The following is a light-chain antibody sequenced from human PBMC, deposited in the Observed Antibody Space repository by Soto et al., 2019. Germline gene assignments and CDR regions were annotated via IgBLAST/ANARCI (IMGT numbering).Light chain of an antibody. CDR1: QSVSSY. V-gene: IGKV3-11*01. CDR2: DAS. J-gene: IGKJ1*01. CDR3: QQRSNWPPTWT. Sequence: EIVLTQSPATLSLSPGERATLSCRASQSVSSYLAWYKQKPSQAPRLLIYDASKRATGIPARFSGKGTGKNFTLTIISLEPEDFAVYYCQQRSNWPPTWTFGQGTKVDIK.